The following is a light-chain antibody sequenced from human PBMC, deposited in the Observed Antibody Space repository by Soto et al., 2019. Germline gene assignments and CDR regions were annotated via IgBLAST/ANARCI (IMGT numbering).Light chain of an antibody. J-gene: IGKJ4*01. CDR1: QSVSNN. CDR3: QQYRNWPLT. Sequence: EIVMTQSPATLSVSPGARATLSCRASQSVSNNLDWYQQEPGQAPRLLIHCASTRATGIPARFSGCGSGTEFTLTIRSLQSEAFAVYYCQQYRNWPLTFGGGTTVEIK. CDR2: CAS. V-gene: IGKV3-15*01.